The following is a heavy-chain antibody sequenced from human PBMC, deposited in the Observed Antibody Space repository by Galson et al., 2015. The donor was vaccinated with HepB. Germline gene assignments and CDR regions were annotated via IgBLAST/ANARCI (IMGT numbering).Heavy chain of an antibody. J-gene: IGHJ4*02. CDR2: ISYDGSNK. CDR3: ARVLTRYCSGGSCIDY. D-gene: IGHD2-15*01. CDR1: GFTFSSYA. Sequence: SLRLSCAASGFTFSSYAMHWVRQAPGKGLEWVAVISYDGSNKYYADSVKGRFTISRDNSKNTLYLQMNSLRAEDTAVYYCARVLTRYCSGGSCIDYWGQGTLVTVSS. V-gene: IGHV3-30-3*01.